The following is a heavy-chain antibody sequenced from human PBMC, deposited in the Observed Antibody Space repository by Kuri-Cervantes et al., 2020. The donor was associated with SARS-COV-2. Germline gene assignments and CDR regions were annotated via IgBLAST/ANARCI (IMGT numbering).Heavy chain of an antibody. Sequence: KISCKGSGYSFTSYWIGWVRQMPGKGLEWMGIIYPGDSDTRYSPSFQGQVTISADKSISTANLQWSSLKASDTAMYYCARGGGPSLRYYYYYMDVWGKGTTVTVSS. V-gene: IGHV5-51*01. CDR1: GYSFTSYW. CDR3: ARGGGPSLRYYYYYMDV. D-gene: IGHD2-15*01. CDR2: IYPGDSDT. J-gene: IGHJ6*03.